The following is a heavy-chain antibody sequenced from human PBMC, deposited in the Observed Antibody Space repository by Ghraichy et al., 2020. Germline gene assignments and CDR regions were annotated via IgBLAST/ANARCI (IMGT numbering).Heavy chain of an antibody. V-gene: IGHV1-46*01. CDR3: ARDMAAAAFRGWFDP. CDR2: INPSGGST. CDR1: GYTFTSYY. J-gene: IGHJ5*02. Sequence: ASVKVSCKASGYTFTSYYMHWVRQAPGQGLEWMGIINPSGGSTSYAQKFQGRVTMTRDTSTSTVYMELSSLRSEDTAVYYCARDMAAAAFRGWFDPWGQGTLVTVSS. D-gene: IGHD6-13*01.